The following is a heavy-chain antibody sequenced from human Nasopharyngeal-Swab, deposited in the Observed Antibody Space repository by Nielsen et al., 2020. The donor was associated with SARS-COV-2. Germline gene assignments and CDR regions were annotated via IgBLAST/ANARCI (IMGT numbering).Heavy chain of an antibody. CDR3: AKDQGYYGSEYYFDY. V-gene: IGHV3-53*01. CDR1: GFNVSSNY. Sequence: GESLKISCAASGFNVSSNYMSWVRQAPGKGLEWVSIIYSGGSTYYADSVKGRSTISRDNSKNTLYLQMNSLRADDTAVYYCAKDQGYYGSEYYFDYWGQGTLVTVSS. CDR2: IYSGGST. D-gene: IGHD3-10*01. J-gene: IGHJ4*02.